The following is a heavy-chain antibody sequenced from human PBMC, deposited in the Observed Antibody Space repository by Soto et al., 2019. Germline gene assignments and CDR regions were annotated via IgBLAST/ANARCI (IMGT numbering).Heavy chain of an antibody. CDR1: GFSLSTSGMC. V-gene: IGHV2-70*01. CDR2: IDWDDDK. J-gene: IGHJ6*02. Sequence: SGPTLVNPTQTLTLTCTFSGFSLSTSGMCVSWIRQPPGKALEWLALIDWDDDKYYSTSLKTRLTISKDTSKNQVVLTMTNMDPVDTATYYCARIRSLVLLVIIPSYYCGMDVWGPGTTVTGSS. CDR3: ARIRSLVLLVIIPSYYCGMDV. D-gene: IGHD3-3*01.